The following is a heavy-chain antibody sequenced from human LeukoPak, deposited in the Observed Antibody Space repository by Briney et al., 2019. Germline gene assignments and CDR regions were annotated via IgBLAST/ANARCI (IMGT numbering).Heavy chain of an antibody. CDR2: ISYDGSNK. Sequence: GGSLRLSCAASGFTFSSYGMHWVRQAPGKGLEWVAVISYDGSNKYYADSVKGRFTISRDNSKNTLYLQMNSLRAEDTAVYYCARHKTYYYDSSGLSRSHYFDYWGQGTLVTVSS. V-gene: IGHV3-30*03. CDR1: GFTFSSYG. D-gene: IGHD3-22*01. CDR3: ARHKTYYYDSSGLSRSHYFDY. J-gene: IGHJ4*02.